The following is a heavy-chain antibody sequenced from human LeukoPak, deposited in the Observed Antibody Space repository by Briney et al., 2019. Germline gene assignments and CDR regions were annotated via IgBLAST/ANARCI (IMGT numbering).Heavy chain of an antibody. CDR2: IYHSGST. CDR1: GGSISSSNW. D-gene: IGHD3-16*01. V-gene: IGHV4-4*02. Sequence: SETLSLTCAVSGGSISSSNWWSWVRQPPGKGLEWIGEIYHSGSTNYNPSLKSRVTISVDKSKNQFSLKLSSVTAADTAVYYCASETNYDYVWGSLSTPSDAFDIWGQGTMVTVSS. CDR3: ASETNYDYVWGSLSTPSDAFDI. J-gene: IGHJ3*02.